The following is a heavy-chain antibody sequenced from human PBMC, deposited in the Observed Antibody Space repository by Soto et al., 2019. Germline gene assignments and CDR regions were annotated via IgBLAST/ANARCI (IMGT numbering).Heavy chain of an antibody. V-gene: IGHV4-30-2*01. D-gene: IGHD3-22*01. Sequence: PSETLSLTCAVSGGSMSSGGYFWSWIRQPPGKGLEWIGYIYHSGSTYYNPSLKSRVTISVDRSKNQFSLKLSSVTAADTAVYYCVRVYYYDSSGYVDVSPKWGQGTLVTVSS. CDR3: VRVYYYDSSGYVDVSPK. J-gene: IGHJ4*02. CDR1: GGSMSSGGYF. CDR2: IYHSGST.